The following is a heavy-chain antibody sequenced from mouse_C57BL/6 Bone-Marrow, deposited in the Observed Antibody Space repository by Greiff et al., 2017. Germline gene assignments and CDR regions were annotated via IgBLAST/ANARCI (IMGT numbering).Heavy chain of an antibody. CDR3: ARNGYYDWYFDV. D-gene: IGHD2-3*01. V-gene: IGHV1-59*01. CDR1: GYTFTSYW. Sequence: QVQLQQPGAELVRPGTSVKLSCKASGYTFTSYWMHWVKQRPGQGLEWIGVIDPSDSYSNYNQTFKGKATLTVDTSSSTAYMQLSSLTSEDSAVYYCARNGYYDWYFDVWGTGTTVTVSS. CDR2: IDPSDSYS. J-gene: IGHJ1*03.